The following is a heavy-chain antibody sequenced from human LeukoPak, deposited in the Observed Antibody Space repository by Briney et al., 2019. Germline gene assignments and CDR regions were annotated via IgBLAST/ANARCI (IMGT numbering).Heavy chain of an antibody. V-gene: IGHV4-59*01. D-gene: IGHD6-13*01. Sequence: ASETLTLTCTVSGGSISSYYWSWIRQPPGKGLEWIGYIYYSGSTNYNPSLKSRVTISVDTSKNQFSLKLSSVTAADTAVYYCARDRWAAAGYYYYYMDVWGKGTTVTVSS. CDR3: ARDRWAAAGYYYYYMDV. CDR2: IYYSGST. CDR1: GGSISSYY. J-gene: IGHJ6*03.